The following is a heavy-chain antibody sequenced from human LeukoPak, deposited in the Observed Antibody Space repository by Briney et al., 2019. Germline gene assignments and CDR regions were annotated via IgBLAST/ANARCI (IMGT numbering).Heavy chain of an antibody. J-gene: IGHJ5*02. D-gene: IGHD3-3*01. CDR1: GGSFSGYY. CDR3: ARGGPTYYDFWSGYSMALEPPAHNWFDP. CDR2: INHSGST. Sequence: SETLPLTCAVYGGSFSGYYWSWIRQPPGKGLEWIGEINHSGSTNYNPSLKSRVTISVDTSKNQFSLKLSSVTAADTAVYYCARGGPTYYDFWSGYSMALEPPAHNWFDPWGQGTLVTVSS. V-gene: IGHV4-34*01.